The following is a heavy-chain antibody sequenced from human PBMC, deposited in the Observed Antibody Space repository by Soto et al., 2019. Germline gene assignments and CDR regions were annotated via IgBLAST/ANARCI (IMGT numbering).Heavy chain of an antibody. D-gene: IGHD3-10*01. V-gene: IGHV3-53*01. Sequence: VPLVESGGGLIQPGGSLKLSCAASGFTVGNNYMSWVRQAPGKGLEWVSLIYSTGTTKYADSVKGRFTVSRNNAKNTLYLQMNRLRAEDTAVYYCAKDGRGSGSHYNSFGYWGQGTLVTVSS. CDR2: IYSTGTT. CDR1: GFTVGNNY. CDR3: AKDGRGSGSHYNSFGY. J-gene: IGHJ4*02.